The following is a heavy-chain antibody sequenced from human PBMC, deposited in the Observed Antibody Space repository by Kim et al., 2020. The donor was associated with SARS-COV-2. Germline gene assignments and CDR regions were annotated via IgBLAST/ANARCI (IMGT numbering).Heavy chain of an antibody. CDR1: GYTFTSYD. V-gene: IGHV1-8*01. J-gene: IGHJ6*03. CDR2: MNPNSGNT. D-gene: IGHD3-3*01. CDR3: ARGLRFLEWLFGVYYYYMDV. Sequence: ASVKVSCKASGYTFTSYDINWVRQATGQGLEWMGWMNPNSGNTGYAQKFQGRVTMTRNTSISTAYMELSSLRSEDTAVYYCARGLRFLEWLFGVYYYYMDVWGKGTTVTVSS.